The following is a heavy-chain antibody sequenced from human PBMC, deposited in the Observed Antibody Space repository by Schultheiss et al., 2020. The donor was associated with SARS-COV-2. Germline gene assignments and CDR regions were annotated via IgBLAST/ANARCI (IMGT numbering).Heavy chain of an antibody. J-gene: IGHJ4*01. CDR1: GGSISSGGYY. Sequence: SETLSLTCTVSGGSISSGGYYWSWIRQHPGKGLEWIGYIYYSGSTYYNPSLKSRVTISVDTSKNQFSLKLSSVTAADTAVYYCARDGYYCSSTSCYRYFDYWGHGTLVTVSS. V-gene: IGHV4-31*03. D-gene: IGHD2-2*02. CDR3: ARDGYYCSSTSCYRYFDY. CDR2: IYYSGST.